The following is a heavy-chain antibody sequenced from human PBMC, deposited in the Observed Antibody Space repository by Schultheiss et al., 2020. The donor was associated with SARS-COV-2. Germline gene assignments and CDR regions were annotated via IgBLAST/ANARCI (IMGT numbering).Heavy chain of an antibody. D-gene: IGHD2-2*01. CDR3: ARVPVVVPAATTSKEYYYYGMDV. Sequence: SETLSLTCTVSGGSISSGGYYWSWIRQHPGKGLEWIGYIYYSRSTYYNPSLKSRVTISVDTSKNQFSLKLSSVTAADTAVYYCARVPVVVPAATTSKEYYYYGMDVWGQGTKVTVSS. CDR1: GGSISSGGYY. J-gene: IGHJ6*02. V-gene: IGHV4-31*03. CDR2: IYYSRST.